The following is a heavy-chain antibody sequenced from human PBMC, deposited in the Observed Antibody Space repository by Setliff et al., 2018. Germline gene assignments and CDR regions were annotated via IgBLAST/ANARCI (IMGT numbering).Heavy chain of an antibody. Sequence: ASVKVSCKVSGYTFTDYYMHWMQQAPGKGLEWMGLVDPEDGETIYAEKFQGRVTIIADTSTDTAYMELSSLRSEDTAVYYCATDSTTSVTTTYVNPDYWGQGTLVTVSS. J-gene: IGHJ4*02. V-gene: IGHV1-69-2*01. CDR1: GYTFTDYY. CDR2: VDPEDGET. D-gene: IGHD4-17*01. CDR3: ATDSTTSVTTTYVNPDY.